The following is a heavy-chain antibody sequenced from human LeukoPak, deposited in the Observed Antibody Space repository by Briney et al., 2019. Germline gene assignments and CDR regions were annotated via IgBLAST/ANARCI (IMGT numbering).Heavy chain of an antibody. Sequence: SETLSLTCAVSGGSISSSNWWRWVRQPPGKGLEWIGEIYHSGSTNYNPSLKSRVTISVDKSKNQFSLKLSSVTAADTAVYYCARAPYSSSYDAFDIWGQGTMVTVSS. CDR1: GGSISSSNW. J-gene: IGHJ3*02. D-gene: IGHD6-13*01. CDR3: ARAPYSSSYDAFDI. V-gene: IGHV4-4*02. CDR2: IYHSGST.